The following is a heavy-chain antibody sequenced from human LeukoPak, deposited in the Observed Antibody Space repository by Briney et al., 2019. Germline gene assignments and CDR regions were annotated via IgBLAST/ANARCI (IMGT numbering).Heavy chain of an antibody. CDR1: GYTFTGYY. D-gene: IGHD5-12*01. J-gene: IGHJ6*02. CDR2: INPNSGGT. Sequence: ASVKVSCKASGYTFTGYYMHWVRQAPGQGLEWMGWINPNSGGTNYAQKLQGRVTMTTDTSTSTAYMELRSLRSDDTAVYYCASSSGYDYSTYYYYGMDVWGQGTTVTVSS. CDR3: ASSSGYDYSTYYYYGMDV. V-gene: IGHV1-2*02.